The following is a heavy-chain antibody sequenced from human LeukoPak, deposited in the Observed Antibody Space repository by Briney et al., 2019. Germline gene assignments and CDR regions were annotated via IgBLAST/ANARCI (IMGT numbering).Heavy chain of an antibody. D-gene: IGHD1-26*01. CDR1: GFTFSSYS. J-gene: IGHJ4*02. CDR2: ISSSSSYI. CDR3: AREERDAKMDY. V-gene: IGHV3-21*01. Sequence: PGGSLRLSCAVSGFTFSSYSMNWVRQAPGKGLEWVSSISSSSSYIYYADSVKGRFTISRDNAKNSLYLQMNSLRAEDTAVYYCAREERDAKMDYWGQGTLVTVSS.